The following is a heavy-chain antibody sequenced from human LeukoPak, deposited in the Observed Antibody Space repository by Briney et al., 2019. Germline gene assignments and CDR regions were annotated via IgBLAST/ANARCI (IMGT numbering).Heavy chain of an antibody. CDR3: ARGGQGDGYSADEAFDF. J-gene: IGHJ3*01. Sequence: SQTLSLTCVLSGDSVASNSTACNWIRQSPSRGLEWLGRTYYRSKWYNDYAVSVKSRITINPDTSKNQFSLQLNSVTPEDTAVYYCARGGQGDGYSADEAFDFWGQGTMVTVS. D-gene: IGHD5-24*01. CDR2: TYYRSKWYN. CDR1: GDSVASNSTA. V-gene: IGHV6-1*01.